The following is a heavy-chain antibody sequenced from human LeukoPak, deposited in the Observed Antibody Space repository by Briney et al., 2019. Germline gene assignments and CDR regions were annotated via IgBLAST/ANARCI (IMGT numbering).Heavy chain of an antibody. CDR1: GGSISSSNYY. D-gene: IGHD4-17*01. CDR3: ARDSGTTGEVRFDP. Sequence: SETLSLTCTVSGGSISSSNYYWDWIRQPPGKGLEWIGSMYYRGSTYYNPSLKSRVTISVDTSQNQFSLKLSSVTAADTAIYYCARDSGTTGEVRFDPWGQGILVTVSS. J-gene: IGHJ5*02. V-gene: IGHV4-39*07. CDR2: MYYRGST.